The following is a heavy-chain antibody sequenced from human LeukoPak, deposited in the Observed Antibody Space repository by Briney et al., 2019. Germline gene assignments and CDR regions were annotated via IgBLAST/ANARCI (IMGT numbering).Heavy chain of an antibody. CDR3: ARDLLVGYSYGPADY. CDR1: GFTFSSYG. Sequence: GGSLRLSCAAPGFTFSSYGMHWVRQAPGKGLEWVAVIWHDGSNKYYADSVKGRFTISRDNSKNTLYLQMNSLGAEDTAVFYCARDLLVGYSYGPADYWGQGTLVTVSS. CDR2: IWHDGSNK. V-gene: IGHV3-33*01. D-gene: IGHD5-18*01. J-gene: IGHJ4*02.